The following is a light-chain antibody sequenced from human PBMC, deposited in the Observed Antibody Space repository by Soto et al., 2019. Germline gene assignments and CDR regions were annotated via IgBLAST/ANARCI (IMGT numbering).Light chain of an antibody. V-gene: IGLV2-14*01. CDR3: SSYRTGSAFYV. CDR1: SSDVGDYNY. Sequence: QSVVTQPASVSGSPGQSITISCTGTSSDVGDYNYVSWYQHHPGKAPKLIIYEVRNRPSGVPNRFSGAKSGNTASLTISGLQAEDEADYYCSSYRTGSAFYVFGSGTKRTVL. J-gene: IGLJ1*01. CDR2: EVR.